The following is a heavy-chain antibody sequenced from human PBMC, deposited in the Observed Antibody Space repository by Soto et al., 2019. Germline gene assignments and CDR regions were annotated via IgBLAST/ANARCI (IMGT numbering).Heavy chain of an antibody. Sequence: PGGSLRLSCAASGFTFSSYGMHWVRQAPGKGLEWVAVIWYDGSNKYYADSVKGRFTISRDNSKNTLYLQMNSLRAEDTAVYYCARAPYYHDSSGLLWFRGQGTLVTVSS. D-gene: IGHD3-22*01. CDR3: ARAPYYHDSSGLLWF. CDR2: IWYDGSNK. J-gene: IGHJ4*02. V-gene: IGHV3-33*01. CDR1: GFTFSSYG.